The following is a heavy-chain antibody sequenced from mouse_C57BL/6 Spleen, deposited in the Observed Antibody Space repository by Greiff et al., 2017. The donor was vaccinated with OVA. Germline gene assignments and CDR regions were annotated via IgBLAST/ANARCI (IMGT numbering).Heavy chain of an antibody. D-gene: IGHD1-2*01. Sequence: QVQLKQPGAELVKPGASVKLSCKASGYTFTSYWMHWVKQRPGQGLEWIGMIHPNSGSTNYNEKFKSKATLTVDKSSSTAYMQLSSLTSEDSAVYYCARVHYYGPWFAYWGQGTLVTVSA. V-gene: IGHV1-64*01. J-gene: IGHJ3*01. CDR2: IHPNSGST. CDR3: ARVHYYGPWFAY. CDR1: GYTFTSYW.